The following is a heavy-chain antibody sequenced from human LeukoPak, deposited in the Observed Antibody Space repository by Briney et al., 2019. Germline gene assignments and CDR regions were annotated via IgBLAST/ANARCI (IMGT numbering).Heavy chain of an antibody. V-gene: IGHV3-74*01. CDR3: ARRIGYSSGHSAVYYFDY. J-gene: IGHJ4*02. CDR1: GFTFSTYW. D-gene: IGHD6-19*01. Sequence: GGSLRLSCAASGFTFSTYWMHWVRQAPGKGLVWVSLINSGGDDTRYADSVKGRFTISRDNAKNTLYLQMNSLRAEDTAVYYCARRIGYSSGHSAVYYFDYWGQGILVTVSS. CDR2: INSGGDDT.